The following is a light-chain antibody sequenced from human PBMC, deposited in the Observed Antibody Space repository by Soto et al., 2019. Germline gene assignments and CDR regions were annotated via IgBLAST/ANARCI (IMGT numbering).Light chain of an antibody. V-gene: IGKV3-20*01. CDR1: QSVSNNY. Sequence: EVVLTQSPGTQSLSPGERATLSCRASQSVSNNYFAWYQQKPGQAPRLLIFGSSDRATGIPDRFSGSGSGTDFTLTISRLEPEDLAVYYCQQYGSSPPYTFGQGTKLEIK. CDR2: GSS. CDR3: QQYGSSPPYT. J-gene: IGKJ2*01.